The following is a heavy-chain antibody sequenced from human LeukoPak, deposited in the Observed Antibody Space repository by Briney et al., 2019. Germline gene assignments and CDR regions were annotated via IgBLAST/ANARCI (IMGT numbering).Heavy chain of an antibody. V-gene: IGHV3-9*01. CDR3: AKDITGGRSSPYFDS. D-gene: IGHD6-6*01. Sequence: PGGSLRLSCAASGFTFDAYAMHWVRQAPGKGLEWVSGISWNGGGTGYAVSVKGRFTISRDNAKNSLYLQMNSLRDEDTALYYCAKDITGGRSSPYFDSWGQGTLVTVSS. CDR2: ISWNGGGT. CDR1: GFTFDAYA. J-gene: IGHJ4*02.